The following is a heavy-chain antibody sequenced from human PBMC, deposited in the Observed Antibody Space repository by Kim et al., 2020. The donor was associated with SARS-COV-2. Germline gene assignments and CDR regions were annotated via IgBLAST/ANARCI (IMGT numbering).Heavy chain of an antibody. D-gene: IGHD6-13*01. CDR3: ARLAAGAATALDALDI. CDR1: GDSVSSNSAA. J-gene: IGHJ3*02. V-gene: IGHV6-1*01. Sequence: SQTLSLTCAIYGDSVSSNSAAWNWIRQSPSRGLEWLGRTYYRSKWFNDYAVSVKSRITINPDTSKNQFSLQLNSVTPEDTAVYYCARLAAGAATALDALDIWGQGTMVTVSS. CDR2: TYYRSKWFN.